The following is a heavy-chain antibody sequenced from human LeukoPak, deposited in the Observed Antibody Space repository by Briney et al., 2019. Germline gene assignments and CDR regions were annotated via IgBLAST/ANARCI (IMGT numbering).Heavy chain of an antibody. J-gene: IGHJ6*03. CDR3: ARSLSMVCHHRYYYYYYMDV. D-gene: IGHD3-10*01. CDR1: GGTFSSYA. V-gene: IGHV1-69*05. Sequence: SVKVSCKASGGTFSSYAISWVRQAPGQGLEWMGGIIPIFGTANYAQKFQGRVTITTDESTSTAYMELSSLGSEDTAVYYCARSLSMVCHHRYYYYYYMDVWGKGTTVTVSS. CDR2: IIPIFGTA.